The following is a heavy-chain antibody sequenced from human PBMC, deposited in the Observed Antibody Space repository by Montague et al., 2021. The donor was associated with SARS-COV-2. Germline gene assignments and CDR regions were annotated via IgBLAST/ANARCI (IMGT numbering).Heavy chain of an antibody. V-gene: IGHV4-59*08. J-gene: IGHJ2*01. Sequence: SETLSLTCTVSGGSISSYYWTWIRQPPGKGPESIGYIYHNGSTNYNPSLKSRVTLSADASRSEFSLKLDSVTAADTAVYFCARRGYYDSAGYHWHLDLWGRGMLVTASS. CDR2: IYHNGST. CDR1: GGSISSYY. D-gene: IGHD3-22*01. CDR3: ARRGYYDSAGYHWHLDL.